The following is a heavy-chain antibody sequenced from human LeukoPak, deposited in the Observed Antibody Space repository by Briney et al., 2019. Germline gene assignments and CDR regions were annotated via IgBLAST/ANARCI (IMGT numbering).Heavy chain of an antibody. Sequence: GGSLRLSCAASGFTFSSYAMSWVRRAPGKGLEWVSAISGSGGSTYYADSVKGRFTISRDNSKNTLYLQMNSLRAEDTAVYYCAKDLDRIPYNTYYDILTGYHFDYWGQGTLVTVSS. CDR3: AKDLDRIPYNTYYDILTGYHFDY. CDR2: ISGSGGST. CDR1: GFTFSSYA. J-gene: IGHJ4*02. V-gene: IGHV3-23*01. D-gene: IGHD3-9*01.